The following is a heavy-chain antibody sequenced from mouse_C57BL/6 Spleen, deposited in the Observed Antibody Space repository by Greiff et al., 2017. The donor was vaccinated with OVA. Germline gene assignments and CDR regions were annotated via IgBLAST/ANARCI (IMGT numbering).Heavy chain of an antibody. J-gene: IGHJ2*01. Sequence: VQLQQPGAELVKPGASVKMSCKASGYTFTSYWITWVKQRPGQGLEWIGDIYPGSGSTNYNEKFKSKATLTVDTSSSTAYMQLSSLTSEDSAVYYCARGAYYSNYPDYWGQGTTLTVSS. CDR3: ARGAYYSNYPDY. CDR2: IYPGSGST. CDR1: GYTFTSYW. V-gene: IGHV1-55*01. D-gene: IGHD2-5*01.